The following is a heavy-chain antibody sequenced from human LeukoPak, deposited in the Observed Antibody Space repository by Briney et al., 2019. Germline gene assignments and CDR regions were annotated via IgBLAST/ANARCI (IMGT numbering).Heavy chain of an antibody. CDR2: INPSGGST. D-gene: IGHD6-13*01. J-gene: IGHJ4*02. CDR3: ARDLRVSSSPYYFDY. V-gene: IGHV1-46*01. Sequence: GASVKVSCKASGYTFTSYYMHWVRQAPGQGLEWMGIINPSGGSTSYAQKFQGRVTMTRDTSTSTVYMELSSPRSEDTAVYYCARDLRVSSSPYYFDYWGQGTLVTVSS. CDR1: GYTFTSYY.